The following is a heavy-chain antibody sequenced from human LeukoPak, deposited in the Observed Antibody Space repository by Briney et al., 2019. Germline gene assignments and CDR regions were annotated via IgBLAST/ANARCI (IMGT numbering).Heavy chain of an antibody. V-gene: IGHV1-2*02. CDR3: ARVRGGATYDAFDI. Sequence: ASVKVSCKASGYTFTDDYMHWVRQAPGQGLEWMGWINPNSGGTNYAQKFQGRVTMTRDTSTTTASMELSRLRSDDTAVYFCARVRGGATYDAFDIWGQGTMVTVSS. CDR2: INPNSGGT. D-gene: IGHD1-26*01. CDR1: GYTFTDDY. J-gene: IGHJ3*02.